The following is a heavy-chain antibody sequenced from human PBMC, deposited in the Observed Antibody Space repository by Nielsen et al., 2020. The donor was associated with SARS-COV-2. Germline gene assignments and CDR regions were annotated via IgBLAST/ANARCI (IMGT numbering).Heavy chain of an antibody. D-gene: IGHD3-22*01. Sequence: GESLKISCAASGFTFSSYAFHWVRQAPGKGLEWVAVISYDGSNRYYADSVEGRFTISRDNSKNTLYLQMNSLRAEDTAAYYCARGGKRFDSSGYFSPDYWGQGTLVTISS. CDR1: GFTFSSYA. V-gene: IGHV3-30-3*01. J-gene: IGHJ4*02. CDR3: ARGGKRFDSSGYFSPDY. CDR2: ISYDGSNR.